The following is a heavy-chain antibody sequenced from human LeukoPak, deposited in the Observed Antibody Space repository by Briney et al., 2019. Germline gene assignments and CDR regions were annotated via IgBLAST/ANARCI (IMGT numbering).Heavy chain of an antibody. CDR1: GGSISSGGYY. D-gene: IGHD3-10*01. J-gene: IGHJ5*02. Sequence: SETLSLTCTVSGGSISSGGYYWSWIRQRPGKGLEWIGYIYYSGSTFYNPSLKSRVTISVDTSKNQFSLRLSSVTAADTAVYYCARAPLFGGHADWFDPWGQGTLVTVSS. V-gene: IGHV4-31*03. CDR2: IYYSGST. CDR3: ARAPLFGGHADWFDP.